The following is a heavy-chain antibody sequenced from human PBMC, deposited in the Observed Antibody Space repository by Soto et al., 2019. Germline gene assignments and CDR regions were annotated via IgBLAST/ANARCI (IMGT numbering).Heavy chain of an antibody. J-gene: IGHJ3*02. CDR3: AKDILRDINDEILPWADAFDI. CDR1: GFTFDDYA. D-gene: IGHD2-15*01. CDR2: ISWNSGSL. Sequence: EVQLVESGGGLVQPGRSLRLSCAASGFTFDDYAMHWVRQAPGKGLEWVSGISWNSGSLGYADSVKGRFTISRDNAKNSLYLQMNSLRAEDTALYYCAKDILRDINDEILPWADAFDIWGQGTMVTVSS. V-gene: IGHV3-9*01.